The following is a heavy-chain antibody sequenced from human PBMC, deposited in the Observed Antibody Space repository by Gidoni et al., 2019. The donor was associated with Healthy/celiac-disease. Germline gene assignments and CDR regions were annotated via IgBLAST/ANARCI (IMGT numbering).Heavy chain of an antibody. CDR1: GFTFDDYT. V-gene: IGHV3-43*01. Sequence: EVQLVESGGVVVQPGGSLRLSCAASGFTFDDYTMHWVRQAPGKGLEWVSLISWDGGSTYYADSVKGRFTISRDYSKNSLYLQMNSLRTEDTALYYCAKDLTRGSVAGTFDYWGQGTLVTVSS. D-gene: IGHD6-19*01. CDR2: ISWDGGST. J-gene: IGHJ4*02. CDR3: AKDLTRGSVAGTFDY.